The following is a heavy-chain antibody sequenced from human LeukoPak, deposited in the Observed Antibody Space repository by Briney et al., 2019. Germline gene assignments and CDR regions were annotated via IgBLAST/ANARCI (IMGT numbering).Heavy chain of an antibody. J-gene: IGHJ5*02. V-gene: IGHV4-30-4*01. D-gene: IGHD3-22*01. CDR1: GGSISSGDYY. CDR2: IYYSGST. CDR3: AVYDSSGYYPHWFDP. Sequence: PSETLSLTCTVSGGSISSGDYYWSWIRQPPGKGLEWIGYIYYSGSTYYNPSLKSRVTISVDTSKNQFSLKLSSVTAADTAVYYCAVYDSSGYYPHWFDPWGQGTLVTVSS.